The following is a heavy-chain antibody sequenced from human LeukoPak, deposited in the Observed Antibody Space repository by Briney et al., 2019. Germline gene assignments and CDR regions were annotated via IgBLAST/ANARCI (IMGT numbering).Heavy chain of an antibody. Sequence: GGSLRLSCAASGFTFDDYAMHWVRQAPGKGLEWVSGISWNSGSIGYADSVKGRFTISRDNSKNTLYLQMNSLRAEDTAVYYCAKAPNYYGSGSYFDYWGQGTLVTVSS. CDR1: GFTFDDYA. V-gene: IGHV3-9*01. D-gene: IGHD3-10*01. CDR3: AKAPNYYGSGSYFDY. J-gene: IGHJ4*02. CDR2: ISWNSGSI.